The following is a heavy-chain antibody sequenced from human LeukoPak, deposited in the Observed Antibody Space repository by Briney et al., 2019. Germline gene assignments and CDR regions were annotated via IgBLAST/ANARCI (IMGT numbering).Heavy chain of an antibody. CDR2: INPNSGGT. J-gene: IGHJ4*02. Sequence: ASVKVSCKASGYTFTGYYMHLVRQAPGQGLEWMGWINPNSGGTNYAQKFQGRVTMTRDTSISTAYMELSRLRSDDTAVYYCARDLGYYDSSGYLHRDYWGQGTLVTVSS. D-gene: IGHD3-22*01. CDR3: ARDLGYYDSSGYLHRDY. CDR1: GYTFTGYY. V-gene: IGHV1-2*02.